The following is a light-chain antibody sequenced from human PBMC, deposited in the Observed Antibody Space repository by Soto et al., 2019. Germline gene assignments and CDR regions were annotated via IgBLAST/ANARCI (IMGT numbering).Light chain of an antibody. CDR2: GAS. CDR3: QQYNSWPPIT. Sequence: EVVLTQSPGTLSLSPVEGATLSGRASQSVSSSYLAWYQQKPGQAPRLLIYGASSRATGIPDRFSGSGSGTDFTLTISRLQSEDFVVYYCQQYNSWPPITFGQGTRLEIK. V-gene: IGKV3-20*01. CDR1: QSVSSSY. J-gene: IGKJ5*01.